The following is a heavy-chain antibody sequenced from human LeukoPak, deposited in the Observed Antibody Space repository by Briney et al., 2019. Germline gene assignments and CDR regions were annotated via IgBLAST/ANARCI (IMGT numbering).Heavy chain of an antibody. CDR3: AREILYGDSVGFDY. CDR2: INSDGSST. J-gene: IGHJ4*02. CDR1: GFIFSSYW. Sequence: GGSLRLSCAASGFIFSSYWIHWVRLPPGKGLVWLSRINSDGSSTIYADSVKGRFTISRDNAENTVYLQMNSLRAEDTAVYYCAREILYGDSVGFDYWGQGTLVTVSS. V-gene: IGHV3-74*01. D-gene: IGHD4-17*01.